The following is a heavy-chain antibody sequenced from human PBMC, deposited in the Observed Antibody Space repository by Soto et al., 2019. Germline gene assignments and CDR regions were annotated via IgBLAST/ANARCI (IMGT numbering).Heavy chain of an antibody. V-gene: IGHV3-23*01. CDR2: ISGSGGST. Sequence: EVQLLESGGGLVQPGGSLRLSCAASGFTFSSYAMSWVRQAPGKGLEWVSAISGSGGSTYYADSVKGRFTISRDNSKNTLYLRMNSLSAEDTAVYSCAKEGAFGELLQGNTWGQRTLLTLSS. J-gene: IGHJ4*02. CDR1: GFTFSSYA. D-gene: IGHD3-10*01. CDR3: AKEGAFGELLQGNT.